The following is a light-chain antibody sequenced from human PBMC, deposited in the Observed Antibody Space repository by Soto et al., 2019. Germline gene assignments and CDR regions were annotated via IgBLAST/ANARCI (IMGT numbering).Light chain of an antibody. CDR2: GAS. CDR3: QQRSNWPRT. V-gene: IGKV3-11*01. J-gene: IGKJ1*01. Sequence: EIMMTQSPDTLCLSPGERATLSCRASQSVGSSVAWYQQKPGRAHRLLIYGASSRATGIPARFSGSGSGTDFTLTISSLEPEDFAVYYCQQRSNWPRTFGQGTKVDI. CDR1: QSVGSS.